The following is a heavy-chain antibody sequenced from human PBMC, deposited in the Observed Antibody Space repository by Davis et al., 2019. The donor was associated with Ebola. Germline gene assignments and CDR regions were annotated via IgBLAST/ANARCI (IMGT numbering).Heavy chain of an antibody. CDR1: GYSISSGYF. CDR2: VYHSGST. V-gene: IGHV4-38-2*02. Sequence: SETLSLTCTVSGYSISSGYFWGWIRQPPGKGLEWIGTVYHSGSTYYYTSLKSRVIISVDTSKNQFSLKLTSVTAADTAVYYCARSMVRGVLGHYYGMDVWGQGTTVTVSS. D-gene: IGHD3-10*01. CDR3: ARSMVRGVLGHYYGMDV. J-gene: IGHJ6*02.